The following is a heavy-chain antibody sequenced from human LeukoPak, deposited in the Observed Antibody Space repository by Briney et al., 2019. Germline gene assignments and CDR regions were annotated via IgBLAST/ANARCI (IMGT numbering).Heavy chain of an antibody. Sequence: SETLSLACAVSGGSISSYYWSWIRQPPGKGLEWIGYIYCSGSTNYSPSLKSRVTMSVDTSKNQFPLKLSSVTAADTAVYYCARFGSLREPIHDYWGQGTLVTVSS. CDR1: GGSISSYY. CDR2: IYCSGST. J-gene: IGHJ4*02. V-gene: IGHV4-59*01. D-gene: IGHD3-16*01. CDR3: ARFGSLREPIHDY.